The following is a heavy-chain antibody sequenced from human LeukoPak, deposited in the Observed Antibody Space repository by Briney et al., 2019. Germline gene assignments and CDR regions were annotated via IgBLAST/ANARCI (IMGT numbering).Heavy chain of an antibody. J-gene: IGHJ4*02. V-gene: IGHV3-53*01. CDR3: ARVTQWLFDY. CDR2: IYSGGST. D-gene: IGHD6-19*01. CDR1: GFTFSSYA. Sequence: HPGGSLRLSCAASGFTFSSYAMSWVRQAPGKGLEWVSVIYSGGSTYYADSVKGRFTISRDNSKNTLYLQMNSLRAEDTAVYYCARVTQWLFDYWGQGTLVTVSS.